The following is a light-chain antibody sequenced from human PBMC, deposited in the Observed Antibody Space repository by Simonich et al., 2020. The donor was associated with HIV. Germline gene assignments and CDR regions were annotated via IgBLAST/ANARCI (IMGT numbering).Light chain of an antibody. V-gene: IGLV6-57*03. J-gene: IGLJ2*01. CDR3: QSYDSDNVV. CDR2: ADN. CDR1: RGSIASTY. Sequence: NFMLTQPHSVSESPGKTVTISCTRSRGSIASTYVQWYQQRLGRAPTTVIYADNHRPSGGPDRFSGSIDSSSNSASLTISGLKTEDEADYYCQSYDSDNVVFGGGTKLTVL.